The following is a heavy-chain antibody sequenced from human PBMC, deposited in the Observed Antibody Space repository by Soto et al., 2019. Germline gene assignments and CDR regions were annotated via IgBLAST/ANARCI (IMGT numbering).Heavy chain of an antibody. CDR2: IYSGGST. Sequence: EVQLVESGGGLVQPGGSLRLSCAASGFTVSSNSMSWVRQAPGKGLEWVSVIYSGGSTYYADSVKGRFTISRDNSKNTLYLQMNSLRAEDTAVYYCARAARPLHYWYFDLWGRGTLVTASS. J-gene: IGHJ2*01. V-gene: IGHV3-66*01. CDR1: GFTVSSNS. CDR3: ARAARPLHYWYFDL.